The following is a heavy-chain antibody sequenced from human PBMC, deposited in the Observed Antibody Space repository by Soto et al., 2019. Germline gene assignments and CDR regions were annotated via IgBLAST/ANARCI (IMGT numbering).Heavy chain of an antibody. Sequence: GGSLRLSCAASGFTFNNYAMTWVRQAPGKGLEWVSAISGGGDTTSYADSVKGRFTISRDNSKNTLYLQMNSLRAEDTAVYYCAKGSPPHDWGQGTLVTVSS. CDR3: AKGSPPHD. J-gene: IGHJ4*02. CDR2: ISGGGDTT. CDR1: GFTFNNYA. V-gene: IGHV3-23*01.